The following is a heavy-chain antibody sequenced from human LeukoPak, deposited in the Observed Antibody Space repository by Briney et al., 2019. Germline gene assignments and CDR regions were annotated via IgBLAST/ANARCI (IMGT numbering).Heavy chain of an antibody. V-gene: IGHV1-18*04. CDR2: ISAYNGNT. CDR1: GYTFTSYG. D-gene: IGHD3-16*02. J-gene: IGHJ3*02. CDR3: ARDLWAYDYVWGSYRYSHDAFDI. Sequence: ASVKVSCKASGYTFTSYGISWVRQAPGQGLEWTGWISAYNGNTNYAQKLQGRVTMTTDASTSTACMELRSLRSDDTAVYYCARDLWAYDYVWGSYRYSHDAFDIWGQGTMVTVSS.